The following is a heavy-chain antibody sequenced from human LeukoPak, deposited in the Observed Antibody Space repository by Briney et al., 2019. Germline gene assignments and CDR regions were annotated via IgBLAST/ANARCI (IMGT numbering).Heavy chain of an antibody. V-gene: IGHV3-15*01. CDR3: ATGDSGYQFDY. CDR1: GFTFSHAW. J-gene: IGHJ4*02. D-gene: IGHD5-12*01. CDR2: IKSKTDAGTT. Sequence: PGGSLRLSCAASGFTFSHAWMTWVRQAPGKGLEWVGRIKSKTDAGTTDYAAPVKGRFTISRDDSADTLYLQMDSLKSEDTAVYYCATGDSGYQFDYWGQGTLVTVSS.